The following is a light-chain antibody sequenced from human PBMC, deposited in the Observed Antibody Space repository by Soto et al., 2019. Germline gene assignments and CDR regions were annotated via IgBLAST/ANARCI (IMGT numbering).Light chain of an antibody. CDR2: PGS. CDR1: QSIRKW. Sequence: DSQMTQSPSTLPASVVDRVTITCRASQSIRKWLAWYQPKPGIAPKVLIYPGSNLQSGVTSRFSGSGSGTEFTLTISNPQPDDFSTYYRQRYNSYSFGQGTKVDIK. V-gene: IGKV1-5*01. J-gene: IGKJ1*01. CDR3: QRYNSYS.